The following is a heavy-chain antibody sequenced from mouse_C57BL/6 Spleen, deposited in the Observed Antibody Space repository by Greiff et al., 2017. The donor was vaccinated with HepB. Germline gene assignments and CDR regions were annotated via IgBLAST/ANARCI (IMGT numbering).Heavy chain of an antibody. Sequence: EVKLVESGPGLVKPSQSLSLTCSVTGYSITSGYYWNWIRQFPGNKLEWMGYISYDGSNNYNPSLKNRISITRDTSKNQFFLKLNSVTTEDTATYDCAREGDITTRAMDYWGQGTSVTVSS. CDR1: GYSITSGYY. CDR3: AREGDITTRAMDY. D-gene: IGHD1-1*01. CDR2: ISYDGSN. V-gene: IGHV3-6*01. J-gene: IGHJ4*01.